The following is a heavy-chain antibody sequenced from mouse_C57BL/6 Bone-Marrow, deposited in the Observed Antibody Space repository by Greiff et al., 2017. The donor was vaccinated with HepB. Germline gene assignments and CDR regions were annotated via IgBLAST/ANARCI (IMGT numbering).Heavy chain of an antibody. CDR3: ARWAQVPYAMDY. D-gene: IGHD3-2*02. V-gene: IGHV1-59*01. J-gene: IGHJ4*01. CDR1: GYTFTSYW. Sequence: QVQLQQPGAELVRPGTSVKLSCKASGYTFTSYWMHWVKQRPGQGLEWIGVIDPSDSYTNYNQKFKGKATLTVDTSSSTAYMQLSSLTSEDSAVYYCARWAQVPYAMDYWGQGTSVTVSS. CDR2: IDPSDSYT.